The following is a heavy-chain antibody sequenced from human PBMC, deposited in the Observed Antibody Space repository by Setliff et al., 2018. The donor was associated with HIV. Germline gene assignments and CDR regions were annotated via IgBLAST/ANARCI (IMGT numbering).Heavy chain of an antibody. J-gene: IGHJ4*02. D-gene: IGHD6-13*01. CDR1: GFSHSNHN. Sequence: GGSLRLSCAASGFSHSNHNLNWVCQAPGKGLEWVSSITIGRGDVFYADSVQGRFTIFRDNARNSVFLQMNSLRAEDTGVYYCATQTGFYNSHWYDYWGQGTMVTVSS. CDR3: ATQTGFYNSHWYDY. CDR2: ITIGRGDV. V-gene: IGHV3-21*01.